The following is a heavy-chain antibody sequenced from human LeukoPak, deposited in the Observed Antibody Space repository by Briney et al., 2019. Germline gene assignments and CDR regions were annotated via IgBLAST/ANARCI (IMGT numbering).Heavy chain of an antibody. CDR1: GGTFSSYA. Sequence: SVKVSCKASGGTFSSYAISWVRQAPGQGLEWMGGLIPIFGTPNYAQKFQGRVTITADESTSTAYMELSSLRSEDTAVYYCARAWRELPSYYYYGMDVWGQGTTVTVSS. J-gene: IGHJ6*02. D-gene: IGHD1-26*01. CDR3: ARAWRELPSYYYYGMDV. CDR2: LIPIFGTP. V-gene: IGHV1-69*13.